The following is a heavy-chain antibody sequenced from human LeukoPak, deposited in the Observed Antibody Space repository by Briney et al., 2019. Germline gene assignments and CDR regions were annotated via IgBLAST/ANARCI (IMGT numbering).Heavy chain of an antibody. CDR1: GFTVRNNH. V-gene: IGHV3-53*01. CDR3: AVLNSGWRFQH. J-gene: IGHJ1*01. CDR2: IYSGGDT. D-gene: IGHD6-19*01. Sequence: GGSLRLSCAVSGFTVRNNHMSWVRQAPGKGLECVSVIYSGGDTYYADSVKGRFTISRDNSKNTLYLQMNSLRAEDTAVFYCAVLNSGWRFQHWGQGTLVTVSS.